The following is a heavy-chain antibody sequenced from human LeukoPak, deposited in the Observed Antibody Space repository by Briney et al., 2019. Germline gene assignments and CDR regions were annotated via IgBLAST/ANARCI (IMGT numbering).Heavy chain of an antibody. D-gene: IGHD2-15*01. CDR2: ISGSDGST. V-gene: IGHV3-23*01. CDR1: GFTFSSYA. Sequence: PGRSLRLSCAASGFTFSSYAMSWVRQAPGKGLEWVSAISGSDGSTYYADSVKGRFTISRDNSKNTLYLQMNSLRAEDTAVYYCAKGSNHYCSGGSCYLDYWGQGTLVTVSS. CDR3: AKGSNHYCSGGSCYLDY. J-gene: IGHJ4*02.